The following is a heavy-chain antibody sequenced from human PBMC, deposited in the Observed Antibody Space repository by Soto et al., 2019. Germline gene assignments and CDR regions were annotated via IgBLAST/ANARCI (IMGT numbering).Heavy chain of an antibody. V-gene: IGHV4-39*01. J-gene: IGHJ6*02. Sequence: PETLSLTCTVSGVSISSSSQYWGWIRQPPGKGLEWIGSIYYSGSTYYNPSVESRVTISVDTSKNQFSLKLSSVTDADTAVYYCARLRNWNDVPFYYYYGMDVWGQGTTVT. CDR1: GVSISSSSQY. D-gene: IGHD1-1*01. CDR3: ARLRNWNDVPFYYYYGMDV. CDR2: IYYSGST.